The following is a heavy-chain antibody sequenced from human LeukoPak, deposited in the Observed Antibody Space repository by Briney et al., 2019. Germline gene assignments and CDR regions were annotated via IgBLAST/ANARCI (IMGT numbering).Heavy chain of an antibody. V-gene: IGHV3-11*01. CDR1: GFTFCDYY. J-gene: IGHJ4*02. Sequence: GGSLRLSCAASGFTFCDYYMSWVRQAPGKGLEWVSYISRGVGTIYYADSVTGRFTISRDNAKNSLYLQMNSLRAENTAMYYCVRAEGCSSSSCHLDYWGQGTLVTVSS. D-gene: IGHD2-2*01. CDR3: VRAEGCSSSSCHLDY. CDR2: ISRGVGTI.